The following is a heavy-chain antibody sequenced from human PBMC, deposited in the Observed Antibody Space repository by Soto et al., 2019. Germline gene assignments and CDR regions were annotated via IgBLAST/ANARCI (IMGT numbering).Heavy chain of an antibody. CDR3: ARDPSDFWSGYYLTHRAYYGMDV. J-gene: IGHJ6*02. D-gene: IGHD3-3*01. CDR1: GFTFSSYW. CDR2: INSDGSST. V-gene: IGHV3-74*01. Sequence: GGSLRLSCAASGFTFSSYWMHWVRQAPGKGLVWVSRINSDGSSTSYADSVKGGFTISRDNAKNTLYLQMNSLRAEDTAVYYCARDPSDFWSGYYLTHRAYYGMDVWGQGTTVTVSS.